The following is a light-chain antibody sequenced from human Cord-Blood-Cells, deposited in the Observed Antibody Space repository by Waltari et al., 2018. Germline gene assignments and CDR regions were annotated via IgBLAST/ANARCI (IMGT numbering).Light chain of an antibody. V-gene: IGKV1-9*01. J-gene: IGKJ1*01. CDR3: QQLNIYPWT. CDR2: AAS. CDR1: QGLSSY. Sequence: DIQLTQSPSFLSASVGDRVTITCRASQGLSSYLAWYQQKPGKAPKLLIYAASTLQSGVPSRFSGSVSGTEFTLTISSLQPEEFATYYCQQLNIYPWTFGQGA.